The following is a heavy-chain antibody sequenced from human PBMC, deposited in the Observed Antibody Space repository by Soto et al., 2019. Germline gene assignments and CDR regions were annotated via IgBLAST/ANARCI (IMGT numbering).Heavy chain of an antibody. D-gene: IGHD6-13*01. CDR2: ISGSGGST. J-gene: IGHJ4*02. CDR3: AKGPVIIAAAGIFDY. Sequence: EVQLLESGGGLVQPGGSLRLSCAASGFTFSSYAMSWVRQAPGKGLEWVSAISGSGGSTYYADSVKGRFTISRDNSKNTLYTQMNSLRAEDAAVYYCAKGPVIIAAAGIFDYWGQGTLVTVSS. CDR1: GFTFSSYA. V-gene: IGHV3-23*01.